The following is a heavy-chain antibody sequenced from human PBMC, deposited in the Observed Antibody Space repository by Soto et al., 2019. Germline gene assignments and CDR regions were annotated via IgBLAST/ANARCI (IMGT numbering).Heavy chain of an antibody. J-gene: IGHJ5*02. D-gene: IGHD1-26*01. CDR1: GGSISSGGYY. CDR3: ARSGSVNWFDP. Sequence: SETLSLTCTVSGGSISSGGYYWSWIRQHPGKGLEWIGYIYYSGSTYYNPSLKSRVTISVDTSKNQFSLKLSSVTAADTAVYYCARSGSVNWFDPWGQGTLVTVSS. CDR2: IYYSGST. V-gene: IGHV4-31*03.